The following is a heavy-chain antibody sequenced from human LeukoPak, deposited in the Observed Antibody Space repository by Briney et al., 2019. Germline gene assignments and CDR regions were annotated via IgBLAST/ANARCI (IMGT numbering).Heavy chain of an antibody. J-gene: IGHJ4*02. V-gene: IGHV3-74*01. CDR2: INSDGSST. CDR1: GFTFSSYW. CDR3: ARDPILTGYYSYFDY. Sequence: GGSLRLSCAASGFTFSSYWMHWVRQAPGKGLVWVSHINSDGSSTSYADSVKGRFTISRDNAKNTLYLQMNSLRAEDTAVYYCARDPILTGYYSYFDYWGQGTLVTVSS. D-gene: IGHD3-9*01.